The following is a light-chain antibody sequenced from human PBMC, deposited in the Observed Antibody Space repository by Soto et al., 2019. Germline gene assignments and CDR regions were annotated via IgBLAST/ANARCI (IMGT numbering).Light chain of an antibody. CDR2: GAS. CDR1: QSVSSN. V-gene: IGKV3-15*01. Sequence: EVVMTQSPATLSVSPGERATLSCRASQSVSSNLAWYQQKPGQAPRLRIYGASTRASGIPARFSGSGSGTEFTLTISSLQSEDFVVYYCQQYNNWPLTFGQGTKVDIK. CDR3: QQYNNWPLT. J-gene: IGKJ1*01.